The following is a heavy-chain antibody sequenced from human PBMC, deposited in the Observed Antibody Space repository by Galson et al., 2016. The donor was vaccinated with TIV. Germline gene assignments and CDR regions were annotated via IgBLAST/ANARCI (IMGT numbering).Heavy chain of an antibody. CDR3: ARSQSGPSVLDY. V-gene: IGHV3-30*12. CDR2: IFYEGVNE. J-gene: IGHJ4*02. CDR1: GFKFSRYA. D-gene: IGHD3-10*01. Sequence: SLRLSCAASGFKFSRYAMHWVRQAPDKGLEWAAVIFYEGVNEDYADSVKGRFTISRDNSKNILYLQVSSLRVEDTAVYFCARSQSGPSVLDYWGQGTLVTVAS.